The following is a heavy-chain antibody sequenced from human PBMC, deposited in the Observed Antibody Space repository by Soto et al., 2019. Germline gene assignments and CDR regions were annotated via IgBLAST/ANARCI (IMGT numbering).Heavy chain of an antibody. CDR1: GFTFSNAW. Sequence: PGGSLRLSCAASGFTFSNAWMNWVRQAPGKGLEWVGRIKSKTDGGTTDYAAPVKGRFTISRDDSKNTLYLQMNSLKTEDTAVYYCTTEVGATGFDAFDIWGQGTMVTVSS. J-gene: IGHJ3*02. CDR2: IKSKTDGGTT. CDR3: TTEVGATGFDAFDI. V-gene: IGHV3-15*07. D-gene: IGHD1-26*01.